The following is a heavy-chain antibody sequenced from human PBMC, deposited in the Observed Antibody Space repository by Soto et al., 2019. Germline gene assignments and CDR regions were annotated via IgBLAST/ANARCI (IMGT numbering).Heavy chain of an antibody. J-gene: IGHJ4*02. CDR3: ASGGDSSGYAPLDY. CDR2: INAGNGNT. CDR1: GYTFTIYA. V-gene: IGHV1-3*01. Sequence: ASVKVSGKASGYTFTIYAMHCVLQSPVQRLEWMGWINAGNGNTKYSQKFQGRVTITRDTSASTAYMELSSLRSEDTAVYYCASGGDSSGYAPLDYWGQGTLVTSPQ. D-gene: IGHD3-22*01.